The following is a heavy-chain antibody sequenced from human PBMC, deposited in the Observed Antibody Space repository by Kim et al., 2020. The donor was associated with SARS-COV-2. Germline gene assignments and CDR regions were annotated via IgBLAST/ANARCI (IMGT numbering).Heavy chain of an antibody. CDR3: ASGRSSSWYIY. CDR2: IYHSGST. D-gene: IGHD6-13*01. V-gene: IGHV4-38-2*02. Sequence: SETLSLTCTVSGYSISSGYYWGWIRQPPGKGLGWIGSIYHSGSTYYNPSLKSRVTISVDTSKNQFSLKLSSVTAADTAVYYCASGRSSSWYIYWGQGTLVTVSS. CDR1: GYSISSGYY. J-gene: IGHJ4*02.